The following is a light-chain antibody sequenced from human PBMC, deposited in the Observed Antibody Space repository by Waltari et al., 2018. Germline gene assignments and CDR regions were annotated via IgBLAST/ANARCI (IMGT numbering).Light chain of an antibody. V-gene: IGKV3-20*01. CDR2: DGS. CDR3: QQYGNSPRT. CDR1: ESVSSSH. J-gene: IGKJ1*01. Sequence: EIVLTQSPGPLSLSPGERATLSCRPSESVSSSHIAWYQHKPGQAPRLLIYDGSSRATGTPDRFSGGGSGTDYTLTISRLEPEDFALYYCQQYGNSPRTFGHGTKVEIK.